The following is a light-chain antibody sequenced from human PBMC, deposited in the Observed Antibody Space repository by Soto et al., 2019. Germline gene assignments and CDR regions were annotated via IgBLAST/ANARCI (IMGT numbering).Light chain of an antibody. CDR2: EVS. Sequence: QSALTQPASVSGSPGQSITISCTGTSSDVGGYNYVSWYQQHPGKAPKLIIFEVSNRPSGASNRFSGSKSGYTASLTISGLHAEDEADYYCTPYPVSSVTYVFGTGTNLTVL. V-gene: IGLV2-14*01. CDR3: TPYPVSSVTYV. J-gene: IGLJ1*01. CDR1: SSDVGGYNY.